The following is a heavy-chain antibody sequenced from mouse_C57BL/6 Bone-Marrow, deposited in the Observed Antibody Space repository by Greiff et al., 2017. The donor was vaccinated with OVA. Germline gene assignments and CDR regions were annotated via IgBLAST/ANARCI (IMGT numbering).Heavy chain of an antibody. CDR2: IDPSDSYT. J-gene: IGHJ4*01. CDR3: ARFYYVSKKRYYYAMDY. D-gene: IGHD1-1*01. Sequence: VKLQQPGAELVMPGASVKLSCKASGYTFTSYWMHWVKQRPGQGLEWIGEIDPSDSYTNYNQKFKGKSTLTVDKSSSTAYMQLSSLTSEDSAVYYCARFYYVSKKRYYYAMDYWGQGTSVTVSS. V-gene: IGHV1-69*01. CDR1: GYTFTSYW.